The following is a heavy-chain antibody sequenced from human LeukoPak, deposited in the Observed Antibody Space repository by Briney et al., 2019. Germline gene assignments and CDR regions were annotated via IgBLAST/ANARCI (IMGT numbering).Heavy chain of an antibody. J-gene: IGHJ3*02. CDR1: GFTFSTYA. CDR3: ANGGSSTWYGSQDAFDI. D-gene: IGHD6-13*01. CDR2: ISGSGGNT. V-gene: IGHV3-23*01. Sequence: PGGSLRLSCAASGFTFSTYAMSWVRQAPGKGLEWVSGISGSGGNTYYADSVKGRFTISRDNSKNTLYLQMNTLGAEDTAVYYCANGGSSTWYGSQDAFDIWGQGTVVTVSS.